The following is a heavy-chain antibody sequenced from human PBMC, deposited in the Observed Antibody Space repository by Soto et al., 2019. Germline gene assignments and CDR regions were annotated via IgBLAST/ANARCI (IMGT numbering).Heavy chain of an antibody. V-gene: IGHV3-30*02. J-gene: IGHJ4*02. CDR2: VWLDGSNK. CDR1: GFTFSNYG. Sequence: GGSLRLSCAAPGFTFSNYGMHWVRQAPGKGLEWVAFVWLDGSNKYYADSVRDRFTISRVNSKNTLYLQMNSLRAEDTAVYHCAPQAFDYWGQGTLVTVSS. CDR3: APQAFDY.